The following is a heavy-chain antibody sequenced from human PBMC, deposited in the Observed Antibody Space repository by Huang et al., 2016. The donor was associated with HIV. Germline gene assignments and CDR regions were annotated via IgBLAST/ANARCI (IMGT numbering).Heavy chain of an antibody. CDR1: GFTFSSFG. CDR2: MRQDGNSD. V-gene: IGHV3-30*02. D-gene: IGHD2-15*01. J-gene: IGHJ4*02. Sequence: QVRLVESGGGVVQPGGSLRLSCVASGFTFSSFGMHWVRQAPGKGLEWVTLMRQDGNSDHYEDAMKGRFTNSRDNSKKTVYLQLNVVRADDTAIYYWAKDEKQFCSGGSCYSSNIDYWGQGTLVTVSS. CDR3: AKDEKQFCSGGSCYSSNIDY.